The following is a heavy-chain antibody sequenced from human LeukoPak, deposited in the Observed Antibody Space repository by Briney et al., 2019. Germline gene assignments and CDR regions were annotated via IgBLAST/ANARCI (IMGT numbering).Heavy chain of an antibody. CDR2: IIPIFGTA. CDR1: GGTFSSYA. J-gene: IGHJ5*02. Sequence: GASVKVSCKASGGTFSSYAISWVRQAPGQGLEWMGGIIPIFGTANYAQKFQGRVTITADESTSTAYMELSSLRSEDTAVYYCARSPTVGSWEHGGRNWFDPWGQGTLVTVSS. CDR3: ARSPTVGSWEHGGRNWFDP. V-gene: IGHV1-69*13. D-gene: IGHD2-15*01.